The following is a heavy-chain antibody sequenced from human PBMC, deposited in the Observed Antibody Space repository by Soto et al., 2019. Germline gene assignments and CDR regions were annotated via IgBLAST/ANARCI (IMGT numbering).Heavy chain of an antibody. Sequence: SVKVSCKASGGTFSSYAISWVRQAPGQGLEWMGGIIPIFSTANYAQKFQGRVTITADESTSTAYLQWSSLKASDTAMYYCARASLTYYYDSSGYIPLLDVWGQGTTVTVSS. V-gene: IGHV1-69*13. J-gene: IGHJ6*02. CDR1: GGTFSSYA. D-gene: IGHD3-22*01. CDR3: ARASLTYYYDSSGYIPLLDV. CDR2: IIPIFSTA.